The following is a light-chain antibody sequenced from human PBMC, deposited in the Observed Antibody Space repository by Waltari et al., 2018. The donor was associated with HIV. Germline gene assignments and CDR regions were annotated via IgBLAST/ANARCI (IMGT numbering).Light chain of an antibody. CDR3: QKYNSAPYS. J-gene: IGKJ2*03. CDR1: QGITNF. Sequence: DIQMTQSPSSLSASVGDTVTITCRASQGITNFLAWYQQKPGTVPTLLIYSASTLQSGVPSRFSGSGSGTDFSLTISSLQPEDVATYYCQKYNSAPYSFGQGTKLEIK. V-gene: IGKV1-27*01. CDR2: SAS.